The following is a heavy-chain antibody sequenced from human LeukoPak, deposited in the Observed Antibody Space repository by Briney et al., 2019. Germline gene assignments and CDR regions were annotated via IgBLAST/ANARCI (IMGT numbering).Heavy chain of an antibody. V-gene: IGHV1-18*01. J-gene: IGHJ4*02. CDR2: SSAYNGNT. D-gene: IGHD3-3*01. CDR1: NYTFTNFG. Sequence: ASVKVSWETSNYTFTNFGISWVRQAPGQGLEWMGWSSAYNGNTVYAQNRQGRVTVTTDTATSTAYMELRSLRSDDTAVYYCARATSPIWSSYYPFDFWGQGTLVTVSS. CDR3: ARATSPIWSSYYPFDF.